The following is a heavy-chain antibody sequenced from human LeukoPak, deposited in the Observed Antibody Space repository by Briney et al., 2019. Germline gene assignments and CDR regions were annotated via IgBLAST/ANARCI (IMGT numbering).Heavy chain of an antibody. CDR2: IYYSGST. Sequence: PSETLSLTCTVSGGSISSYYWSWIRQPPGKGLEWIGYIYYSGSTNYNPSLKSRVTISVDTSKNQFSLKLSSVTAADTAVYYCARVPRYLWDPRPGKNYYYYMDVWGKGTTVTVSS. J-gene: IGHJ6*03. CDR1: GGSISSYY. V-gene: IGHV4-59*01. D-gene: IGHD2/OR15-2a*01. CDR3: ARVPRYLWDPRPGKNYYYYMDV.